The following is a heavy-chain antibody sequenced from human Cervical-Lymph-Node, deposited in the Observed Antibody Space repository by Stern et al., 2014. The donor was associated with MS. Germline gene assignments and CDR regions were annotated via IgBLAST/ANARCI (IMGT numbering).Heavy chain of an antibody. CDR2: LHASGAT. J-gene: IGHJ4*02. CDR3: ARGHWELLGNNYFDS. Sequence: QVQLQESGPGLVKPSQTLSLTCTVSGASISSGTSYWSWIRQPAGGGLEWIGRLHASGATYYNPSLQSRATISGDTSKNQFSLNLNSVTAADTAVYYCARGHWELLGNNYFDSWGQGTLVTVSS. V-gene: IGHV4-61*02. CDR1: GASISSGTSY. D-gene: IGHD1-26*01.